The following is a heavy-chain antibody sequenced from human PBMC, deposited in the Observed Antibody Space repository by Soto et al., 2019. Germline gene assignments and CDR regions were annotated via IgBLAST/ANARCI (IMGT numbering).Heavy chain of an antibody. V-gene: IGHV1-69*01. D-gene: IGHD3-10*01. Sequence: QVQLVQSGAEVKKPGSSVKVSCKASGGTFSSYAISWVRQAPGQGLEWMGGIIPIFGTANYAQKFQGRVTITADESTSTAYMELSSLRSEDTAVYYCARDRSFHYGSGSYYKTPLGHWMMDVWGQGTTVTVSS. CDR1: GGTFSSYA. J-gene: IGHJ6*02. CDR2: IIPIFGTA. CDR3: ARDRSFHYGSGSYYKTPLGHWMMDV.